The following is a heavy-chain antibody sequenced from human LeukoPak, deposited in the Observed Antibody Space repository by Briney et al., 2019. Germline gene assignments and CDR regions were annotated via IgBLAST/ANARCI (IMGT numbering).Heavy chain of an antibody. CDR1: GFIFSSYG. D-gene: IGHD3-3*01. J-gene: IGHJ4*02. Sequence: GGSLRLSCAASGFIFSSYGMHWVRQAPGKGLEWVAFIRYDGSKTYYADSVKGRFTTSRDNAKNTLHLQMNSLRAEDTAVYYCARGGYYGSGRYYFDSWGQGTLVTVSS. CDR2: IRYDGSKT. V-gene: IGHV3-30*02. CDR3: ARGGYYGSGRYYFDS.